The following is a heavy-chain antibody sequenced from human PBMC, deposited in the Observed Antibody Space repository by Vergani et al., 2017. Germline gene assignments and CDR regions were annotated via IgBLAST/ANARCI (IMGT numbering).Heavy chain of an antibody. CDR2: IWSKPYGGTT. J-gene: IGHJ3*01. Sequence: EVHLVESGGGLVQPGRSLRLSCSGSGFTLGDYAMTWVRQAPGKGLEWVAFIWSKPYGGTTEYAASVKGRFTISRDNAKNSLYLQMNSLRGEDAAVYACARTNTVLIPHGVFDLWGQGTMVAVSS. CDR3: ARTNTVLIPHGVFDL. CDR1: GFTLGDYA. D-gene: IGHD4-23*01. V-gene: IGHV3-49*04.